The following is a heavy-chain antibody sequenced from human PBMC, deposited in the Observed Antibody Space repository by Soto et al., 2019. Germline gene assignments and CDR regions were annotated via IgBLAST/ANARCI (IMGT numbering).Heavy chain of an antibody. CDR2: ISSSSSYI. CDR3: ARSVAMGYGKD. D-gene: IGHD5-18*01. V-gene: IGHV3-21*01. Sequence: EVQLVESGGGLVKPGGSLRLSCAASGFTFSSYSMNWVRQAPGKGLEWVSSISSSSSYIYYADSVKGRFTISRDNAKNSLYLQMNSLRAEDTAVYYCARSVAMGYGKDWGQGTLVTVSS. CDR1: GFTFSSYS. J-gene: IGHJ4*02.